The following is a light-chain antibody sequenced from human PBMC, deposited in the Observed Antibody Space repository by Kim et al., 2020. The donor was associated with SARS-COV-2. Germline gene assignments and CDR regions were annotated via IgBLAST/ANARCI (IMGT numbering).Light chain of an antibody. CDR2: GKN. CDR1: SLRDFY. V-gene: IGLV3-19*01. J-gene: IGLJ3*02. Sequence: SSELTQDPAVSVALGQTVRITCQGDSLRDFYVSWYQRKAGQAPIILLYGKNRRASWTPDRFSGSSSGDTASLTITAAQAGDEADYFCNSRDSSGNHWVFGGGTRLIVL. CDR3: NSRDSSGNHWV.